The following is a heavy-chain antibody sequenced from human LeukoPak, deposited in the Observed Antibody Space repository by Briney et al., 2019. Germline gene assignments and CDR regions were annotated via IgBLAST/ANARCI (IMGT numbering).Heavy chain of an antibody. CDR2: INPNSGGT. J-gene: IGHJ6*03. D-gene: IGHD6-13*01. CDR3: ARGPYGAAATGIYMDV. CDR1: GYTFTGYY. V-gene: IGHV1-2*02. Sequence: LGASVKVSCKASGYTFTGYYMRWVRQAPGQGLEWMGWINPNSGGTNYAQKFQGRVTMTRDTSISTAYMELSRLRSDDTAVYYCARGPYGAAATGIYMDVWGKGTTVTISS.